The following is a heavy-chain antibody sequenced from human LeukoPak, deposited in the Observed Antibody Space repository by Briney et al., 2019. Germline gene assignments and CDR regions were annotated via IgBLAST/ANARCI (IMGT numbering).Heavy chain of an antibody. D-gene: IGHD5-12*01. J-gene: IGHJ3*02. V-gene: IGHV1-18*01. Sequence: ASVKVSCKASGYTFTSYGISWVRQAPGQGLEWMGWISAYNGNTNYAQKPQGRVTMTTDTSTSTAYMELGSLRSDDTAVYYCARVKSGYDSNAFDIWGQGTMVTVSS. CDR2: ISAYNGNT. CDR1: GYTFTSYG. CDR3: ARVKSGYDSNAFDI.